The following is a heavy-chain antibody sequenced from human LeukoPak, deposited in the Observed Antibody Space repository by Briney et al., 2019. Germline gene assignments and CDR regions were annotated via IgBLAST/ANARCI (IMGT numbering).Heavy chain of an antibody. CDR3: ARRLRDIVVVPAAMGPYNWFDP. CDR2: INHSGST. Sequence: PSETLSLTCAVYGGAFSGYYWRWIRKPPGKGLEWIGEINHSGSTNYNPSLKSRVTISVDTSKNQFSLQLSSVTAADTAVYYCARRLRDIVVVPAAMGPYNWFDPWGQGTLVTVSS. J-gene: IGHJ5*02. D-gene: IGHD2-2*01. V-gene: IGHV4-34*01. CDR1: GGAFSGYY.